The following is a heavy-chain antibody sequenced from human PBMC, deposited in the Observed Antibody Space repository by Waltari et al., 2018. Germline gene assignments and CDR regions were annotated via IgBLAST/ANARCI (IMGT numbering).Heavy chain of an antibody. CDR2: AFFDGIKT. V-gene: IGHV3-30*18. Sequence: QVQLVASGGGVVQPGMSLRLYCAASGFSLGNFGMHWVRQAPGKGLGWVALAFFDGIKTDYADSVRGRFTISRDNSKNTLYLDINNLRVDDTGIYYCAKDAFGNTYLDHWGQGTVVTVSS. CDR1: GFSLGNFG. D-gene: IGHD3-10*01. J-gene: IGHJ5*02. CDR3: AKDAFGNTYLDH.